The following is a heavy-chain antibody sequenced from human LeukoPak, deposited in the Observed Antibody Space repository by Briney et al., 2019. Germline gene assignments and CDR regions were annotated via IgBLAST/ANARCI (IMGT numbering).Heavy chain of an antibody. V-gene: IGHV4-30-4*08. CDR3: VATGTTSEYFQH. CDR1: GGSISSGDYY. Sequence: PSETLSLTCTVSGGSISSGDYYWSWIRQPPGKGLEWIGYIYYSGSTYYNPSLKSRVTISVDTSKNQFSLKLSSVTAADTAVYYCVATGTTSEYFQHWGQAPWSPSPQ. CDR2: IYYSGST. D-gene: IGHD1-7*01. J-gene: IGHJ1*01.